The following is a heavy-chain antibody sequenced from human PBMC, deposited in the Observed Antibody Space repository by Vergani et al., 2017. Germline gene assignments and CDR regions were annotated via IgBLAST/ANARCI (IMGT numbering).Heavy chain of an antibody. Sequence: EVQLVESGGGLVKPGGSLRLSCAASGFTFSNAWMSWVRQAPGKGLEWVGRIKSKTDGGTTDYAAPVKGRFTISRDDSKNTLYLQMNSLKTEDTAVYYCTTILMGSSYGMDVWGQGTTVTVSS. D-gene: IGHD1-26*01. J-gene: IGHJ6*02. CDR1: GFTFSNAW. CDR3: TTILMGSSYGMDV. V-gene: IGHV3-15*01. CDR2: IKSKTDGGTT.